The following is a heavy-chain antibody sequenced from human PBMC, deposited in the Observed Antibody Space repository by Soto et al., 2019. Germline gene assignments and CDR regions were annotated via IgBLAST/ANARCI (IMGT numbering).Heavy chain of an antibody. J-gene: IGHJ6*02. D-gene: IGHD4-4*01. V-gene: IGHV3-21*01. CDR1: EFTFSSYS. Sequence: GSLRLSCAASEFTFSSYSMNWVRQAPGKGLEWVSSSSSSSTYIYYADSVKGRFTISRDNAKNSLYLQMNSLRAEDTAVYFCARVYYSNLPYYFYYMDVWGQGTTVTVSS. CDR3: ARVYYSNLPYYFYYMDV. CDR2: SSSSSTYI.